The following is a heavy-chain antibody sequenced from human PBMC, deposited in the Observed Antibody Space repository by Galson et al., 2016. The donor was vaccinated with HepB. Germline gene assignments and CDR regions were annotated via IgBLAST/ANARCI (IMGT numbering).Heavy chain of an antibody. CDR2: FYPDDSDT. CDR1: GYSFTSFW. CDR3: ATSEGYSSGWTP. J-gene: IGHJ5*02. V-gene: IGHV5-51*01. D-gene: IGHD6-19*01. Sequence: QSGAEVKKPGESLKISCKGSGYSFTSFWIGWVRQMPGKGLEWMGIFYPDDSDTRYSPSFQGQVTISGDRSINTAYLQWSSLKASDTAMYYCATSEGYSSGWTPWGQGTLVTVSS.